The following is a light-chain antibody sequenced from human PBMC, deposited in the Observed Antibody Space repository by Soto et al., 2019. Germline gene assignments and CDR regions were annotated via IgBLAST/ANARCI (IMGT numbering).Light chain of an antibody. CDR3: MEALQTPYT. CDR2: LGS. CDR1: QNLLHSNGYKY. Sequence: DIVMTQSPLSLPVTPGEPASISCRSSQNLLHSNGYKYLDWYLQKPGQSPQLLIYLGSNRASGVPDRFSGSGSGTDYTLKISKVEAEDVGVYYCMEALQTPYTFGQGTRVEIK. J-gene: IGKJ2*01. V-gene: IGKV2-28*01.